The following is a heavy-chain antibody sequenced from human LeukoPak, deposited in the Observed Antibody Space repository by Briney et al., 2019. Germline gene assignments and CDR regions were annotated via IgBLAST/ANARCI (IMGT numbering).Heavy chain of an antibody. V-gene: IGHV1-18*01. CDR1: GYTFTSYG. CDR3: ARDKYDYVWGSYRYPHY. D-gene: IGHD3-16*02. Sequence: ATVKVSCKASGYTFTSYGISWVRQAPGQGLEWMGWISAYNGNTNYAQKLQGRVTMTTDTSTSTAYMELRSLRSDDTAVYYCARDKYDYVWGSYRYPHYWGQGTLVTVSS. CDR2: ISAYNGNT. J-gene: IGHJ4*02.